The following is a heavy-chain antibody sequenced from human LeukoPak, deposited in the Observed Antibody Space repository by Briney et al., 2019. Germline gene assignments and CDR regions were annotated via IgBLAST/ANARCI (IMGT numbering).Heavy chain of an antibody. CDR3: AKDRVSRYGAYDCGGS. Sequence: GGSLRLSCAASGFTFSSYGMHWVRQAPGKGLEWVAVISYDGSNKYYADSVKGRFTISRDNSKNTLFLHMNSLRAEDTAIYYCAKDRVSRYGAYDCGGSWGQGTLVTVSS. CDR1: GFTFSSYG. V-gene: IGHV3-30*18. CDR2: ISYDGSNK. J-gene: IGHJ5*02. D-gene: IGHD5-12*01.